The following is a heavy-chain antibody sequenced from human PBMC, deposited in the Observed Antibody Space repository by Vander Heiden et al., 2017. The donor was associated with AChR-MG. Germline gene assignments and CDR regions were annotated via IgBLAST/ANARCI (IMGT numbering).Heavy chain of an antibody. CDR1: GYTFINYF. Sequence: QVQLVQSGAEVKKPGASVRVSCQASGYTFINYFIHWVRQAPGHGLEYVGVINPSADITNYARKFQGRVSMTRDLSTSTVYMDLSSLSSEDTAFYYCAREKTPTYYFDYWGQGTLVTVSS. V-gene: IGHV1-46*01. J-gene: IGHJ4*02. CDR2: INPSADIT. D-gene: IGHD2-15*01. CDR3: AREKTPTYYFDY.